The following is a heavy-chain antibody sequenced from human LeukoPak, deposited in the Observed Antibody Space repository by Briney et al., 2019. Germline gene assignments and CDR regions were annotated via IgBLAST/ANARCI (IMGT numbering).Heavy chain of an antibody. Sequence: GGSLRLSCAASGFTFSSYSMNWVRQAPGKGLEWVSYISSSSSTIYYADSVKGRFTISRDNAKNLLYLQMNSLRAEDTAVYYCASLPGIAVAGYNYWGQGTLVTVSS. V-gene: IGHV3-48*04. J-gene: IGHJ4*02. CDR2: ISSSSSTI. CDR3: ASLPGIAVAGYNY. CDR1: GFTFSSYS. D-gene: IGHD6-19*01.